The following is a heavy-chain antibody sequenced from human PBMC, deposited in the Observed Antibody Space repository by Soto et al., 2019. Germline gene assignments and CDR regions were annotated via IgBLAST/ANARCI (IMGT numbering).Heavy chain of an antibody. J-gene: IGHJ2*01. CDR1: GLTFSGSA. V-gene: IGHV3-73*02. Sequence: EVQLVESGGGLVQPGGSLKLSCAASGLTFSGSAIHWVRQASGKGLEWVGRIRSKTNSYATAYAASVKGRFTISRDDSKNTAYLQMNSLKTEDTAVYYCTRSLDLWGRGTLVTVSS. CDR3: TRSLDL. CDR2: IRSKTNSYAT.